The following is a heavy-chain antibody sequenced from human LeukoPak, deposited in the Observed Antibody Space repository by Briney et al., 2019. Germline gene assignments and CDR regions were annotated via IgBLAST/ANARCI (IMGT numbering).Heavy chain of an antibody. V-gene: IGHV3-23*01. CDR1: GFTFSNHA. CDR3: AKGGVIPAAMRGFFDY. J-gene: IGHJ4*02. D-gene: IGHD2-2*01. Sequence: GGSLRLSCAASGFTFSNHAMSWVRQAPGKGLEWVSAISSGGGSTYYADSVKGRFTISRDNSKSTLYLQINSLRAEDTAVYYCAKGGVIPAAMRGFFDYWGQGTLVTVSS. CDR2: ISSGGGST.